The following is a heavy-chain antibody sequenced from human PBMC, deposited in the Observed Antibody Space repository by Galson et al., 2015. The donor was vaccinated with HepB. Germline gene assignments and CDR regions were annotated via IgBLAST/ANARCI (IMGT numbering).Heavy chain of an antibody. Sequence: SLRLSCAASGFSFNEAWMSWIRQAPGKGLEWVGRIKSKTYGGTKDYAAPVKGRFTISRDDSKDTVYLQMNSLNTEDTAMYYCGAGLGKSDFDCWGQGTLVTVSS. D-gene: IGHD2-15*01. CDR3: GAGLGKSDFDC. CDR2: IKSKTYGGTK. CDR1: GFSFNEAW. V-gene: IGHV3-15*01. J-gene: IGHJ4*02.